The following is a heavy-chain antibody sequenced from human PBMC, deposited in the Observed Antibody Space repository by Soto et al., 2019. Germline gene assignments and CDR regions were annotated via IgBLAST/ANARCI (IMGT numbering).Heavy chain of an antibody. D-gene: IGHD5-12*01. CDR2: ISYDGSNK. CDR3: ARDHSSLVAGFFDY. Sequence: GGSLRLSCAASGFTFTNYAMHWVRQAPGKGLEWVAVISYDGSNKYFADSVKGRFTLSRDNSKNTLYLQMNSLRPEDTAVYSCARDHSSLVAGFFDYWGQGTPVTVSS. V-gene: IGHV3-30-3*01. CDR1: GFTFTNYA. J-gene: IGHJ4*02.